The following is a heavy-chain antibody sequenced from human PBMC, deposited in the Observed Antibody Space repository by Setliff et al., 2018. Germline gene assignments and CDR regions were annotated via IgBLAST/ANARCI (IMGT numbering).Heavy chain of an antibody. CDR3: ARINFYVSSGYYYAPDY. J-gene: IGHJ4*02. V-gene: IGHV1-18*01. CDR1: GYTFTSYG. CDR2: ISAYNGDT. D-gene: IGHD3-22*01. Sequence: ASVKVSCKASGYTFTSYGISWVRQAPGQGLEWMGWISAYNGDTNYPQKFLGRVTMTTDTSTSTAYMELKSLRSDDTAVYYCARINFYVSSGYYYAPDYWGQGTLVTVSS.